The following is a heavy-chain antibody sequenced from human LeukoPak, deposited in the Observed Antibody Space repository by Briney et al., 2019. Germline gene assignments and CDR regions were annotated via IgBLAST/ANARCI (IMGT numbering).Heavy chain of an antibody. V-gene: IGHV1-46*01. CDR1: GYTFIGYY. CDR3: ARDLRDYGSGIDY. D-gene: IGHD3-10*01. J-gene: IGHJ4*02. Sequence: ASVKVSCTASGYTFIGYYIHWVRQAPGQGLEWMGIINPSGGSTSYAQKFQGRVTMTRDTSTSTVYMELSSLRSEDTAVYYCARDLRDYGSGIDYWGQGTLVTVSS. CDR2: INPSGGST.